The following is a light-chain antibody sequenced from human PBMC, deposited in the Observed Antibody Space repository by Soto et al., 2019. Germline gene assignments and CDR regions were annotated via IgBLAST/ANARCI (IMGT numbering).Light chain of an antibody. CDR2: DVT. Sequence: QSALTQPASVSGSPGQSVTIPCIGTSSDVGAYNYVSWYQQHPGKAPKLMIYDVTNRPSRVSNRFSASKSGNTASLTISGLQAEDEADYYCSSYTTSSTYVFGTGTKLTVL. CDR1: SSDVGAYNY. CDR3: SSYTTSSTYV. J-gene: IGLJ1*01. V-gene: IGLV2-14*03.